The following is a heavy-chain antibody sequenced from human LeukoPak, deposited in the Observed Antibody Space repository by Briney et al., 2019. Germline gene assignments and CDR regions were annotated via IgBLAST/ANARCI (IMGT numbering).Heavy chain of an antibody. CDR1: GFIFSSYG. J-gene: IGHJ4*02. CDR3: AKSRIAVAATGFDY. Sequence: PGGSLRLSCAASGFIFSSYGMHWVRQAPGKGLEWVAFIRYDGSNKYYADSVKGRFTISRDNSKNTLYLQMNSLRAEDTAVYYCAKSRIAVAATGFDYWGQGTLVTASS. V-gene: IGHV3-30*02. CDR2: IRYDGSNK. D-gene: IGHD6-19*01.